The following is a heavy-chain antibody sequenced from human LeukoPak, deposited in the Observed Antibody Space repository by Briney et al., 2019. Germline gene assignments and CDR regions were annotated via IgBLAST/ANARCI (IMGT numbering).Heavy chain of an antibody. D-gene: IGHD6-13*01. V-gene: IGHV1-8*01. CDR2: MNPNSGNT. Sequence: ASVKVSCKASGYTFTSYGINWVRQATGQGLEWMGWMNPNSGNTGYAQKFQGRITMTRNTSISAAYMELSSLTSEDTAVYYCTTIAAAGNRRLNYWGQGTLVSVSS. J-gene: IGHJ4*02. CDR1: GYTFTSYG. CDR3: TTIAAAGNRRLNY.